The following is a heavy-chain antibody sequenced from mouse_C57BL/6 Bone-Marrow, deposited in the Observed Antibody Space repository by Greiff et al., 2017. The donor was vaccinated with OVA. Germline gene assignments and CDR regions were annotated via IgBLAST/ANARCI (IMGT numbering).Heavy chain of an antibody. CDR1: GYTFTSYW. CDR3: TRGITTVVGGVDY. D-gene: IGHD1-1*01. Sequence: VHVKQSGTVLARPGASVKMSCKTSGYTFTSYWMHWVKQRPGQGLEWIGAIYPGNSDTSYNQKFKGKAKLTAVTSASTAYMELSSLTNEDSAVYYCTRGITTVVGGVDYWGQGTTLTVSS. V-gene: IGHV1-5*01. CDR2: IYPGNSDT. J-gene: IGHJ2*01.